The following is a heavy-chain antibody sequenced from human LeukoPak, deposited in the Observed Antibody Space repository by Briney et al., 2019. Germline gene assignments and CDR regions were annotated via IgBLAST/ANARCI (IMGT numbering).Heavy chain of an antibody. D-gene: IGHD3-10*01. J-gene: IGHJ4*02. CDR2: MNPNSGDT. V-gene: IGHV1-8*01. Sequence: ASVKVSCKASGYTFTGYDINWVRQATGQGLEWMGWMNPNSGDTSYAQKFQGRVTITRDTSISTAYMELSSLRSDDTAVYYCVRENYKFDYWGQGTLVTVSS. CDR3: VRENYKFDY. CDR1: GYTFTGYD.